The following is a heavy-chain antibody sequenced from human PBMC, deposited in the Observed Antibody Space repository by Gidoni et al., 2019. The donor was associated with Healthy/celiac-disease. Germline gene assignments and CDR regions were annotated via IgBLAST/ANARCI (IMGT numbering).Heavy chain of an antibody. Sequence: QVQLVESGGGVVQPGRSLRLSCAASGFTFSSYGMHWVRQAPGKGLEWVAVIWYDGSNKYYADSVKGRFTISRDNSKNTLYLQMNSLRAEDTAVYYCARDRLHYYDSSGSNDAFDIWGQGTMVTVSS. D-gene: IGHD3-22*01. CDR1: GFTFSSYG. J-gene: IGHJ3*02. CDR2: IWYDGSNK. V-gene: IGHV3-33*01. CDR3: ARDRLHYYDSSGSNDAFDI.